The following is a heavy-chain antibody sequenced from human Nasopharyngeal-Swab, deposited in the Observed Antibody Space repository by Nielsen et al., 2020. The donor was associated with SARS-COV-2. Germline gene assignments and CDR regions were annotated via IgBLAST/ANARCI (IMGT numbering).Heavy chain of an antibody. V-gene: IGHV3-48*03. J-gene: IGHJ4*02. CDR3: ARDHYGDYVDY. CDR1: GFTFSSYE. Sequence: GGSLRLSCVASGFTFSSYEMNWVRQAPGKGLEWISYISSTGTTIHYADSVKGRFTISIYIAKNSLTLQMNSLRSEDTAVYYCARDHYGDYVDYWGQGTLVTVSS. D-gene: IGHD4-17*01. CDR2: ISSTGTTI.